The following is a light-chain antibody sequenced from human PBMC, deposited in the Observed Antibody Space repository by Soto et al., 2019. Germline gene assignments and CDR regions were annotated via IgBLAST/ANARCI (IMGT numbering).Light chain of an antibody. Sequence: QSVRTQPASVSGSPGQSITISCTGTSSDVGNYNLVSWYQQYPGKAPKLMIYEGGKRPSGVSNRFSGSKSGNTASLTISGLQAEDEADYYCCSFALRSTLIFGGGTQLTVL. CDR2: EGG. V-gene: IGLV2-23*01. J-gene: IGLJ2*01. CDR1: SSDVGNYNL. CDR3: CSFALRSTLI.